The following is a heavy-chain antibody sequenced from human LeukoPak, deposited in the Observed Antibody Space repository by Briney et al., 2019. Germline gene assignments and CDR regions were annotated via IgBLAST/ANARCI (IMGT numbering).Heavy chain of an antibody. Sequence: ASVKVSCKASGYTFTSYDINWVRQATGQGLEWMGWMNPNSGNTGYAQKFQGRVTMTRNTSISTAYMELSSLRSEDTAVYYCARGLQQDGSSSWYGWFDPWGQGTLVTVSS. CDR3: ARGLQQDGSSSWYGWFDP. V-gene: IGHV1-8*01. J-gene: IGHJ5*02. CDR1: GYTFTSYD. D-gene: IGHD6-13*01. CDR2: MNPNSGNT.